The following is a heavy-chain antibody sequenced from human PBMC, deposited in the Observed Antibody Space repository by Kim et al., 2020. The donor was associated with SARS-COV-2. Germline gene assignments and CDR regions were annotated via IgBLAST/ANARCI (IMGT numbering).Heavy chain of an antibody. D-gene: IGHD3-16*02. V-gene: IGHV1-2*02. CDR3: ARSRTEYDYVWGSYRHNWFHP. CDR2: INPNSGGT. J-gene: IGHJ5*02. Sequence: ASVKVSCKASGYTFTGYYMHWVRQAPGQGLEWMGWINPNSGGTNYAQKFQGRVTMTRDTSISTAYMELSRLRSDDTAVYYCARSRTEYDYVWGSYRHNWFHPWGQGTLVTVSS. CDR1: GYTFTGYY.